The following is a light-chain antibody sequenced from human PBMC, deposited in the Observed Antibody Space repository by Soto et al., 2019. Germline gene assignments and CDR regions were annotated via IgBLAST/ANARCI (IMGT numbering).Light chain of an antibody. CDR1: SSNIGRNT. CDR2: NNN. CDR3: PAWDDSLNGLV. J-gene: IGLJ1*01. Sequence: QSVLTQPPSASGTPGQRVTISCSGSSSNIGRNTVNWYQQLPGTAPKLLIYNNNQRPSGVPDRFSGSKSGTSASLAISGLQSEDEADYYCPAWDDSLNGLVFGSGTKLTVL. V-gene: IGLV1-44*01.